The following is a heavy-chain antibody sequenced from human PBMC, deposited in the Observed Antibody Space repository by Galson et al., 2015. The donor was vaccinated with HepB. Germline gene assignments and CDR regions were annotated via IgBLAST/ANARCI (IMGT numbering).Heavy chain of an antibody. J-gene: IGHJ4*02. D-gene: IGHD2-15*01. Sequence: SLRLSCAASGFAFSSHDINWVRQAPGKGLEWVAIIGYDGNNNYYADSVKGHFTISRDNYKNTLYLQMNSLRAEDSAVYYCARDSRVVQGILHAGGFDYWGPGTLFTVSS. CDR3: ARDSRVVQGILHAGGFDY. CDR1: GFAFSSHD. CDR2: IGYDGNNN. V-gene: IGHV3-33*01.